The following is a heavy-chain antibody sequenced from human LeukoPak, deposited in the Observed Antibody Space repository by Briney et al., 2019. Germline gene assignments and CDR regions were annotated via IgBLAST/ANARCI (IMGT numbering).Heavy chain of an antibody. D-gene: IGHD1-1*01. Sequence: GGSLRLSCAASEFSFSNFAMYWVRQAPGKGLEWLAVISYDGSIRYYADSVKGRFTISRDNSNNTVHLQMNSLRPDDSALYYCAREDNPLWFDPWGQGTLVTVSS. CDR3: AREDNPLWFDP. CDR1: EFSFSNFA. CDR2: ISYDGSIR. V-gene: IGHV3-30-3*01. J-gene: IGHJ5*02.